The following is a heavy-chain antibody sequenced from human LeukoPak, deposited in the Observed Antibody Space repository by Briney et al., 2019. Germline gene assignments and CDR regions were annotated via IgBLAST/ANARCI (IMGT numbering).Heavy chain of an antibody. J-gene: IGHJ2*01. V-gene: IGHV1-69*13. D-gene: IGHD5-12*01. Sequence: ASVKVSCKASGGTFSSYTISWVRQAPGQGLEWMGGIIPIFGTANYAQKFQGRVTITADESTSTAYMELSSLRSEDTAVYYCARSRNIGISNIMGWYFDLWGRGTLVTVSS. CDR3: ARSRNIGISNIMGWYFDL. CDR2: IIPIFGTA. CDR1: GGTFSSYT.